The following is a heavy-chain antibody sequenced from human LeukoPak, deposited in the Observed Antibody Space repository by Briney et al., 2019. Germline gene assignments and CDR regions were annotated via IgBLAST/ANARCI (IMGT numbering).Heavy chain of an antibody. CDR1: GFTFSSYG. V-gene: IGHV3-30*02. J-gene: IGHJ5*02. CDR3: AKVAVATQYNWFDP. CDR2: IRYDGSNK. Sequence: PGGSLRLSCAASGFTFSSYGMHWVRQAPGKGLEWVAFIRYDGSNKYYADSVKGRFTISRDNSKNTLYLQMNSLRAEDTAVYYCAKVAVATQYNWFDPWGQGTLVTVSS. D-gene: IGHD6-19*01.